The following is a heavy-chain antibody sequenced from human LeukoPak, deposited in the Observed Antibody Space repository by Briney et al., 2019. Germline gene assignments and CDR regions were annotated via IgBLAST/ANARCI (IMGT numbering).Heavy chain of an antibody. CDR2: INHSGST. CDR3: ARGNIVVVVAQGDYYYYMDV. Sequence: PSETLSLTCAVYGGSFSGYYWSWIRQTPGKGLEWIGEINHSGSTNYNPSLKSRVTIAVDTTKNQFSLKLSSVTAADTTAYYCARGNIVVVVAQGDYYYYMDVWGKGTTVTVSS. J-gene: IGHJ6*03. D-gene: IGHD2-15*01. V-gene: IGHV4-34*01. CDR1: GGSFSGYY.